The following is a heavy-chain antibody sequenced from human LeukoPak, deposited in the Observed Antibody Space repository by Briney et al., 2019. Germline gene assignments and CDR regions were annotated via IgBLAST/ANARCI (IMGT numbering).Heavy chain of an antibody. Sequence: SETLSLTCTASGGSITSYYWTWIRQPPGKGLEWIGYLYHSGSTNYNPSLKSRVTISVDTSKNQLSLNLASVTAADTAVYYCARVAAYSIFDLFDYWGQGILVTVSS. CDR1: GGSITSYY. J-gene: IGHJ4*02. D-gene: IGHD3-3*02. CDR2: LYHSGST. CDR3: ARVAAYSIFDLFDY. V-gene: IGHV4-59*01.